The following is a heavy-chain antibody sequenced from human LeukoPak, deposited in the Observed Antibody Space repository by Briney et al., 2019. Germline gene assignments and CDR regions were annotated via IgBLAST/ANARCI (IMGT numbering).Heavy chain of an antibody. CDR1: GFTFRSYW. D-gene: IGHD6-19*01. J-gene: IGHJ6*02. V-gene: IGHV3-74*01. CDR2: INSDGSIT. Sequence: GGSLRLSCAASGFTFRSYWIHWVRQTPGKGLVWVSRINSDGSITDYADSVKGRFTISRDNAQNTLYLQMNSLRAEDTAVYYCVRGSNGWFGMDVWGQGTTVTVSS. CDR3: VRGSNGWFGMDV.